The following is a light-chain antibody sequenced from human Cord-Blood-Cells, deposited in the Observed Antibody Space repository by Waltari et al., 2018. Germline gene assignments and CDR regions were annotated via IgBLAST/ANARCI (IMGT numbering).Light chain of an antibody. CDR1: SSTNGSNY. CDR2: RNN. J-gene: IGLJ3*02. CDR3: AAWDDSLSGPV. Sequence: QSVLTQPPSASGTPGHRVTISCSGSSSTNGSNYVYWYQQPPGTAPKRLIYRNNQRPPGVPDRFSGSKSGTAASLAISGLRSEDEADYYCAAWDDSLSGPVFGGGTKLTVL. V-gene: IGLV1-47*01.